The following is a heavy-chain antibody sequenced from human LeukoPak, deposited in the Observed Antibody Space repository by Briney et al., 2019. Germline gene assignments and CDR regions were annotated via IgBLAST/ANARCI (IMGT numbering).Heavy chain of an antibody. CDR1: GFTFSSYS. CDR3: AKGGDIVVVPAAIQHFDY. Sequence: GGSLRLSCAASGFTFSSYSMNWVRQAPGKGLEWVSSISSSSSYIYYADSVKGRFTISRDNSKNTLYLQMNSLRAEDTAVYYCAKGGDIVVVPAAIQHFDYWGQGTLVTVSS. J-gene: IGHJ4*02. V-gene: IGHV3-21*04. CDR2: ISSSSSYI. D-gene: IGHD2-2*02.